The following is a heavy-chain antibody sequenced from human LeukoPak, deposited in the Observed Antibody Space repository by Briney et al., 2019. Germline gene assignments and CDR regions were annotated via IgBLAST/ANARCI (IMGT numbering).Heavy chain of an antibody. V-gene: IGHV3-30*02. D-gene: IGHD6-13*01. J-gene: IGHJ5*01. CDR2: IRYDGTNE. CDR3: AKSARYSSSWFDY. CDR1: GFTFYDFD. Sequence: GGSLRLSCAASGFTFYDFDMHRVRQAPGKGLEWVAFIRYDGTNEYYADSVKGRFTISRDNSKTMVFLQMNSLRAEDTAAYYCAKSARYSSSWFDYWGQGTLVTVSS.